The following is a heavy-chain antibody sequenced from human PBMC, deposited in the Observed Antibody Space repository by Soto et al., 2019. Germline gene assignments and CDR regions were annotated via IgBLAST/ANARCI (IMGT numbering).Heavy chain of an antibody. J-gene: IGHJ6*02. D-gene: IGHD3-3*01. CDR1: GFTFSSYA. Sequence: HPGGSLRLSCAASGFTFSSYAMHWVRQAPGKGLEWVAVISYDGSNKYYADSVKGRFTISRDNSKNTLYLQMNSLRAEDTAVYYCARDPGQDYDFWSGYYWDYYYGMDVWGQGTTVTVSS. V-gene: IGHV3-30-3*01. CDR3: ARDPGQDYDFWSGYYWDYYYGMDV. CDR2: ISYDGSNK.